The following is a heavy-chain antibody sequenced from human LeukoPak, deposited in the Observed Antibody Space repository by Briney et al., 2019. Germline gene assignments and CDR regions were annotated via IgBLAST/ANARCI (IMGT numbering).Heavy chain of an antibody. Sequence: ASVKVSCKASGYTFTSYGISWVRQAPGQGLEWMGWISAYNGNTNYAQKLQGRVTMTTDTSTSTAYMELRSLRSDDTAVYYCARFSGWDTVVVPAADLFDYWGQGTLVTVSS. CDR1: GYTFTSYG. J-gene: IGHJ4*02. CDR3: ARFSGWDTVVVPAADLFDY. CDR2: ISAYNGNT. D-gene: IGHD2-2*01. V-gene: IGHV1-18*04.